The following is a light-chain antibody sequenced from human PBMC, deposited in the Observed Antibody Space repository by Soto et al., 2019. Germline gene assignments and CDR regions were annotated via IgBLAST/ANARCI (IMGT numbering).Light chain of an antibody. CDR3: QSYDSSLSAWV. CDR2: GNS. V-gene: IGLV1-40*01. J-gene: IGLJ3*02. Sequence: QSALTQPPSVSGAPGQRVTISCTGSSSNIGAGYDVHWYQQLPGTAPKLLIYGNSNRPSGVPDRFSGSKSGTSASLAITGLQAEDAADYYCQSYDSSLSAWVFGGGTKLAVL. CDR1: SSNIGAGYD.